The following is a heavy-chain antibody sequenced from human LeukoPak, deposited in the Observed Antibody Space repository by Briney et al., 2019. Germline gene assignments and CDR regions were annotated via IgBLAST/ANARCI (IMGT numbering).Heavy chain of an antibody. D-gene: IGHD6-19*01. V-gene: IGHV3-23*01. CDR1: GFTFSSYA. Sequence: GGSLRLSCAASGFTFSSYAMSWVRQAPGKGLEWVSAISGSGGSTYYADSVKGRFTISRDNSKNTLYLQMNSLRAEDTAVYYCAKGGEWLAPYYYGMEVWGQGTTVTVSS. CDR2: ISGSGGST. CDR3: AKGGEWLAPYYYGMEV. J-gene: IGHJ6*02.